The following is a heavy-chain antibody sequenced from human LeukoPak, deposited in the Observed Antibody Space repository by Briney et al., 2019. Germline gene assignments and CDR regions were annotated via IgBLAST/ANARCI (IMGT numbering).Heavy chain of an antibody. CDR1: GFTFSKYA. Sequence: GGSLRLSCAASGFTFSKYAMSWVRQAPGKGLEWVSTIRSSGDDTYYADSVKGRFTISRDNSKNTLFLQMNSLRAEDTAVYYCAKGPPSSSAQYFQHWGQGTLVTVSS. J-gene: IGHJ1*01. V-gene: IGHV3-23*01. D-gene: IGHD6-6*01. CDR2: IRSSGDDT. CDR3: AKGPPSSSAQYFQH.